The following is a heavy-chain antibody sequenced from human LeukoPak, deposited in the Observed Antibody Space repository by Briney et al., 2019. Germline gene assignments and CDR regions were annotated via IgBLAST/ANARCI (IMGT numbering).Heavy chain of an antibody. D-gene: IGHD3-16*01. CDR2: IYHSGST. CDR1: GGSISGRGYS. V-gene: IGHV4-30-2*01. CDR3: ARWGSCYHFDY. J-gene: IGHJ4*02. Sequence: PSQTLSLTCADPGGSISGRGYSSSSIRQPQGKGLEWIGYIYHSGSTYYNPSLKSRVTISVDRSKNQFSLKLSSVTAADTAVYYCARWGSCYHFDYWGQGTLVTVSS.